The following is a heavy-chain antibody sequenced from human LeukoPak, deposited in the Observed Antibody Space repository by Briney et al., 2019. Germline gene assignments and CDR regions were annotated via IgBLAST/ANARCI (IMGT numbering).Heavy chain of an antibody. Sequence: GGSLRLSCVASGFSFSSYWMSWVRQAPGKGLEWVANIKQDGGEKYYVDSVKGRFIISRDNAKNSLYLQMNSLRVEDTAVYYCARELNGAFDPWGQGTLVTVSS. CDR3: ARELNGAFDP. D-gene: IGHD1-1*01. V-gene: IGHV3-7*01. CDR2: IKQDGGEK. CDR1: GFSFSSYW. J-gene: IGHJ5*02.